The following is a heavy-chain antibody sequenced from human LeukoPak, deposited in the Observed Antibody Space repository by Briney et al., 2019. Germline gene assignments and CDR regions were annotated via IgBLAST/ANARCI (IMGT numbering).Heavy chain of an antibody. CDR1: GGTFSSYA. D-gene: IGHD6-13*01. Sequence: SVKVSCKASGGTFSSYAISWVRQAPGQGLEWMGGIIPIFGTANYAQKFQGRVTITADESTSTAYMELSSLRSEDTAVYYCAKDWPSEWQQLPDYDAVDVWGQGTMVTVSS. CDR3: AKDWPSEWQQLPDYDAVDV. V-gene: IGHV1-69*01. J-gene: IGHJ3*01. CDR2: IIPIFGTA.